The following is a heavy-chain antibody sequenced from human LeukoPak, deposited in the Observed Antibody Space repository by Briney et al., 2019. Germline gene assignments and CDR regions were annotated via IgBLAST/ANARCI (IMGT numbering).Heavy chain of an antibody. D-gene: IGHD6-19*01. Sequence: SETLSLTWAVYGGSSSGYYWSWIRQLPGRGLEWIGEINHSGRTNYNPSLKSRVTISVDTAKNQFSLKLSSVTAADTAVYYCATGYSGYGYSSGWSLFDYWGQGTLVTVSS. CDR2: INHSGRT. CDR3: ATGYSGYGYSSGWSLFDY. CDR1: GGSSSGYY. J-gene: IGHJ4*02. V-gene: IGHV4-34*01.